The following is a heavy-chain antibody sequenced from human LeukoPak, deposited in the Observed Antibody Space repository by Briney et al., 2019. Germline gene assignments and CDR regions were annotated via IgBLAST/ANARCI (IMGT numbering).Heavy chain of an antibody. CDR2: ISCSSSYI. D-gene: IGHD6-13*01. V-gene: IGHV3-21*01. Sequence: GGSLRLSCAASGFTFSSYSMNWVRQAPGKGLEWVSSISCSSSYIYYADSVKGRFTISRDNAKNSLYLQMNSLRAEDTAVYYCARESFGDSSSWYEVDYWGQGTLVTVSS. J-gene: IGHJ4*02. CDR1: GFTFSSYS. CDR3: ARESFGDSSSWYEVDY.